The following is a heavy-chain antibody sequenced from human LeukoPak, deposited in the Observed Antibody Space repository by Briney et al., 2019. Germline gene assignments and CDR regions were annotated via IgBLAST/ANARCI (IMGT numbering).Heavy chain of an antibody. D-gene: IGHD3-9*01. J-gene: IGHJ4*02. CDR3: ARGYYDILTGYFDY. Sequence: SETLSLTCTVSGGSISSSSYYWGWIRQPPGKGLEWIGSIYYSGSTYYNPSLKSRVTISVDTSKNQFSLKLSSVTAADTAVYYCARGYYDILTGYFDYWGQGTLVTVSS. CDR1: GGSISSSSYY. CDR2: IYYSGST. V-gene: IGHV4-39*07.